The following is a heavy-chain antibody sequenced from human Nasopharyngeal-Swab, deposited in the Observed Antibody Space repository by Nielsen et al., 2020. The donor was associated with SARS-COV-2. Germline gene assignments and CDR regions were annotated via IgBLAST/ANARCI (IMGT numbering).Heavy chain of an antibody. J-gene: IGHJ4*02. CDR3: ARDLVTGQRFDY. CDR1: GFTFSVYG. CDR2: ITTRGSYT. Sequence: GGSLRLSCAGSGFTFSVYGMNWVRQAPGKGLEWVASITTRGSYTYYAASVQGRFTISRDNAKNAVYLQMNSLRPEDTAVYYCARDLVTGQRFDYWGQGTLVTVSS. V-gene: IGHV3-21*06. D-gene: IGHD2-21*02.